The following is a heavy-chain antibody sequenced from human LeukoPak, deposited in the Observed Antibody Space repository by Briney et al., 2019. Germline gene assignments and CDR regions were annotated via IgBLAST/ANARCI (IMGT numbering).Heavy chain of an antibody. CDR2: MNPNSGNT. CDR1: GYTFTSYD. J-gene: IGHJ6*02. V-gene: IGHV1-8*01. CDR3: ARVPANYYGMDV. Sequence: VSVKVSCKASGYTFTSYDINWVRQATGQGLEWMGWMNPNSGNTGYAQKFQGRVTMTRNTSISTAYMELSSLRSEDTAVYYCARVPANYYGMDVWGQGTTVTVSS.